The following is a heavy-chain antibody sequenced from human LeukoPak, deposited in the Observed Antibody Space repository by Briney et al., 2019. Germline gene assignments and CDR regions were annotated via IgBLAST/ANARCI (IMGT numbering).Heavy chain of an antibody. CDR3: ARGQRSSWYGLGY. D-gene: IGHD6-13*01. J-gene: IGHJ4*02. V-gene: IGHV1-8*02. Sequence: ASVKVSCKASGGTFSSYAISWVRQAPGQGLEWMGWMNPSSGNTGYAQKFQGRVTMTRNISISTAYMELSSLRSEDTAVYYCARGQRSSWYGLGYWGQGTLVTVSS. CDR1: GGTFSSYA. CDR2: MNPSSGNT.